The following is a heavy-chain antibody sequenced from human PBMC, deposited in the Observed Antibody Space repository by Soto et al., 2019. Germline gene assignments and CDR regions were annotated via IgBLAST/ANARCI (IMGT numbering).Heavy chain of an antibody. Sequence: QVPLVQSGAEVKKPGSSVKVSCKASGGTFSSYAISWVRQAPGQGLEWMGGIIPIFGTANYAQKFQGRVTITADESTSTAYMELSSLRSEDTAVYYCARFYLSSSWGIDAFDIWGQGKMVTVSS. J-gene: IGHJ3*02. CDR1: GGTFSSYA. V-gene: IGHV1-69*01. CDR2: IIPIFGTA. D-gene: IGHD6-13*01. CDR3: ARFYLSSSWGIDAFDI.